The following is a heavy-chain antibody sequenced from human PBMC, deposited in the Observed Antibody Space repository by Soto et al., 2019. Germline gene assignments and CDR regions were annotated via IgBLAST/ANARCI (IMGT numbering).Heavy chain of an antibody. CDR3: ARDRGGSGALYYYGMDV. V-gene: IGHV4-59*01. CDR1: GGSIRGYY. J-gene: IGHJ6*02. D-gene: IGHD3-10*01. CDR2: IYDSGNT. Sequence: SETLSLTCTFSGGSIRGYYWTWIRQPPGKGLEWIGNIYDSGNTNYNPSFRSRIIMSIDVSKAQFSLTLSPVTAADTAVYFCARDRGGSGALYYYGMDVWGQGTSVTVSS.